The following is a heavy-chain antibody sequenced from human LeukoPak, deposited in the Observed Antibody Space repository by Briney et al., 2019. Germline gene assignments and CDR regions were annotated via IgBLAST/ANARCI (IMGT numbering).Heavy chain of an antibody. V-gene: IGHV1-3*01. CDR1: GYTFTSYA. CDR2: INAGNGNT. D-gene: IGHD2-15*01. Sequence: GASVKVSCKASGYTFTSYAMHWVRQAPGRRLEWMGWINAGNGNTKYSQKFQGRVTITRDTSASTAYMELSSLRSEDTAVYYCARDSSDIRSLIAHWGQGTLVTVSS. CDR3: ARDSSDIRSLIAH. J-gene: IGHJ1*01.